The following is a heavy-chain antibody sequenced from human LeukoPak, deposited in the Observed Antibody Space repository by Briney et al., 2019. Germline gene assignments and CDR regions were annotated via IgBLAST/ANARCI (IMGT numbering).Heavy chain of an antibody. CDR2: VYYSGST. CDR1: GGSIDTYY. V-gene: IGHV4-59*01. CDR3: ARFSYGIDY. J-gene: IGHJ4*02. Sequence: PSETLSLTCIVSGGSIDTYYWTWIRQPPGKGLEWIGYVYYSGSTNYNPSLKSRVTISVDTSKKQFSLKLRSVTAADTAVYYCARFSYGIDYWGQGTLVTVSS. D-gene: IGHD5-18*01.